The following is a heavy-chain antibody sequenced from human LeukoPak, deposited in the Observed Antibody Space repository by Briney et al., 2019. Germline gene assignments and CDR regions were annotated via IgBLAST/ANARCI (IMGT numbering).Heavy chain of an antibody. V-gene: IGHV1-2*02. D-gene: IGHD1-20*01. J-gene: IGHJ4*02. Sequence: ASVKVSCKASGYTFTGYYMHWVRQAPGQGLEWMGWINPNSGGTNYAQKFQGRVTMTSDTSITTTYMELNRLTSGDTAVYYCARILPGITSDYWGQGTLVTVSS. CDR3: ARILPGITSDY. CDR1: GYTFTGYY. CDR2: INPNSGGT.